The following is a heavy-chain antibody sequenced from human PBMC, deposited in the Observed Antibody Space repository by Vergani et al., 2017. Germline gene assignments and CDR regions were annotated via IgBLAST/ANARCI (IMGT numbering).Heavy chain of an antibody. CDR1: GDSINSGDNY. Sequence: QVQLQESGPGLVKPSQSLSLTCTVSGDSINSGDNYWSWIRQPPGKGLEWIGYIHFSGRTYYNPSLQSRVSMSVDTSKNQLSLRMTSVTAADTAVYYCARDSWTSELRGVYWFDTWGQGTLVSVSS. CDR3: ARDSWTSELRGVYWFDT. CDR2: IHFSGRT. D-gene: IGHD3-10*01. V-gene: IGHV4-30-4*01. J-gene: IGHJ5*02.